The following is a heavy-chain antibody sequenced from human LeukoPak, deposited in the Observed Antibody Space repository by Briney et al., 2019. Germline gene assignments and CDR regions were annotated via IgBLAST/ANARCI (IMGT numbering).Heavy chain of an antibody. V-gene: IGHV1-8*03. Sequence: ASVKVSCKASGYTFTSYDINWVRQATGQGLEWMGWMNPNSGNTGYAQKFQGRVTITRNTSISTAYMELSSLRSEDTAVYYCARTIFVDSYYYYMDVWGKGTTVTISS. D-gene: IGHD3-3*01. CDR3: ARTIFVDSYYYYMDV. J-gene: IGHJ6*03. CDR1: GYTFTSYD. CDR2: MNPNSGNT.